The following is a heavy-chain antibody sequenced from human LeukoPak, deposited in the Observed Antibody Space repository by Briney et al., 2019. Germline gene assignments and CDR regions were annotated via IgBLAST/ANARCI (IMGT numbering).Heavy chain of an antibody. CDR2: IYYSGST. V-gene: IGHV4-39*01. Sequence: SETLSLTCTVSGGSISSSSYYWGWIRQPPGKGLERIGSIYYSGSTYYNPSLKSRVTISVDTSKNQFSLKLSSVTAADTAVYYCATPGGELEDYWGQGTLVTVSS. CDR3: ATPGGELEDY. D-gene: IGHD3-10*01. J-gene: IGHJ4*02. CDR1: GGSISSSSYY.